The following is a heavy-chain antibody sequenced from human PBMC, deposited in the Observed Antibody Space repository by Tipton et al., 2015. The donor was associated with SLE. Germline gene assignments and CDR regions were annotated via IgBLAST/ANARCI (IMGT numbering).Heavy chain of an antibody. V-gene: IGHV3-11*04. CDR2: ISSSGSTR. CDR1: GFIFSDHF. J-gene: IGHJ6*02. D-gene: IGHD3-16*01. CDR3: ARDLILGGMDV. Sequence: GSLRLSCAASGFIFSDHFMDWVRQAPGKGLEWVSYISSSGSTRDYADSVRGRFIISRDNDQNSVYLQMKSLRAEDTAVYYCARDLILGGMDVWGQGTTVIVSS.